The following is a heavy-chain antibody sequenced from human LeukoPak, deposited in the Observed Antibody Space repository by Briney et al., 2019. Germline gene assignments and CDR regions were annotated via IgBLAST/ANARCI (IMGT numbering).Heavy chain of an antibody. J-gene: IGHJ4*02. CDR1: GGSISSDY. D-gene: IGHD3-22*01. Sequence: SETLSLTCTVSGGSISSDYWSWIRQPSGKGLEWIGYIYYRGSTNYNPSLKSRVTISVDTSKNQFSLKLSSVTAADTAVYYCARLSGYSSGHYYSDYWGQGTLVTVSS. CDR3: ARLSGYSSGHYYSDY. V-gene: IGHV4-59*01. CDR2: IYYRGST.